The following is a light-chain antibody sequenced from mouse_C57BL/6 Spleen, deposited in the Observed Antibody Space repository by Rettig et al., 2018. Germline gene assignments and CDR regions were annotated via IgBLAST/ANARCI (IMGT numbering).Light chain of an antibody. J-gene: IGKJ2*01. Sequence: QIVLTQSPAIMSASPGEKVTMTCSASSSVNYMHWYQQKSGTSPKIWIYDTSKLASGVPARFSGSGSGTSYSLTISSMEAEDAATYYCQQWSSNPPTFG. CDR1: SSVNY. CDR3: QQWSSNPPT. V-gene: IGKV4-59*01. CDR2: DTS.